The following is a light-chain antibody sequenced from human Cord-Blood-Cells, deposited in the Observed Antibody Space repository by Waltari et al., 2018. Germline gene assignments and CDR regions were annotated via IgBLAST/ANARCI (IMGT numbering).Light chain of an antibody. V-gene: IGKV1-27*01. Sequence: DIQMTQSPSSLSASVGDRTTSTCRASQGISNYLSWYHQKPGKVPKLLIYAASTLQSGVPSRFSGSGSGTDFTLTISSLQPEDVATYYCQKYNSAPRTFGQGTKLEIK. CDR2: AAS. J-gene: IGKJ2*01. CDR3: QKYNSAPRT. CDR1: QGISNY.